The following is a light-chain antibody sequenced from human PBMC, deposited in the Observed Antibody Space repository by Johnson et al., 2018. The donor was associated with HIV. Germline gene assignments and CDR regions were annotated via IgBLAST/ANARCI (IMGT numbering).Light chain of an antibody. CDR2: DNN. CDR3: GTWDSSLSVLYV. CDR1: SSNIGNNY. Sequence: QPVLTQPPSVSAAPGQKVTISCSGSSSNIGNNYVSWYQQLPGTAPTLLIYDNNKRPSGIPDRFSGSKSGTSATLGITGLQTGDEADYYCGTWDSSLSVLYVFGTGTKVTVL. V-gene: IGLV1-51*01. J-gene: IGLJ1*01.